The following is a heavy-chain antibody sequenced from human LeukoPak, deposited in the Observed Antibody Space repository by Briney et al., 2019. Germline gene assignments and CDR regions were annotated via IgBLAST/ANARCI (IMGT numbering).Heavy chain of an antibody. CDR3: ARSIPYGTTWYGRSDY. D-gene: IGHD6-13*01. V-gene: IGHV3-7*03. Sequence: GGSLRLSCAASGFPFSSYSMTWVRQAPGKGLEWVANIKPDGTTKFYVDSVKGRFTISRDNALNSLYLQMNSLRAEDTAIYYCARSIPYGTTWYGRSDYRGQGTLVTVSS. CDR2: IKPDGTTK. J-gene: IGHJ4*02. CDR1: GFPFSSYS.